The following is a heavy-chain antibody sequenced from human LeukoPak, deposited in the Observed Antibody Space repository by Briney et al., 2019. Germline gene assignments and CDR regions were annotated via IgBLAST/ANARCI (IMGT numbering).Heavy chain of an antibody. CDR1: GVIFSSQW. CDR3: ASLDTAMVTWRDN. CDR2: IKRDGSET. V-gene: IGHV3-7*03. J-gene: IGHJ4*02. Sequence: GESLTLSCAASGVIFSSQWMSWVRQPPGKGLEWLANIKRDGSETYYVNSVKRPFTISRNNAKNSLFLQMNSLRVEDTAVYYCASLDTAMVTWRDNWGQGTLVTVSS. D-gene: IGHD5-18*01.